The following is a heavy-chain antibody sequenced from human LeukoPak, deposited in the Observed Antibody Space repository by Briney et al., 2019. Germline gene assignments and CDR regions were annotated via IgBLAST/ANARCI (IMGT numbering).Heavy chain of an antibody. V-gene: IGHV5-51*01. D-gene: IGHD3-10*01. Sequence: GESLKISCKDSGYRFTDYWIGWVRQMPGKGLEWMGIIYPGDSNTKYSPSFQGQVTISADRSISTAYLQWSSLEASDTAMYYCARRVEYYYGSGSYWYFDIWGRGTLVTVSS. CDR2: IYPGDSNT. J-gene: IGHJ2*01. CDR3: ARRVEYYYGSGSYWYFDI. CDR1: GYRFTDYW.